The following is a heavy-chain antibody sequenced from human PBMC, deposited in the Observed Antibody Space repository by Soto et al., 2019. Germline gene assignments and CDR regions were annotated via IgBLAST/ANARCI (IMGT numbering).Heavy chain of an antibody. CDR1: GFTVSSNY. D-gene: IGHD3-16*01. J-gene: IGHJ5*02. V-gene: IGHV3-53*02. CDR3: ARRGPGGARGLDP. Sequence: EVQLVETGGGLIQPGGSLRLSCAASGFTVSSNYMSWVRQAPGKGLEWVSVIYSGGSTYYADSVKGRFTISRDNSKNTLYLQMNSLRAEDTAVYYCARRGPGGARGLDPWGQGTLVTVSS. CDR2: IYSGGST.